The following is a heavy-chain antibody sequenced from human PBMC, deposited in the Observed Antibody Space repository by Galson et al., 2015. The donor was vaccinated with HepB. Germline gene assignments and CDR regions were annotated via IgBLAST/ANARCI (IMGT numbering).Heavy chain of an antibody. CDR3: ARDWGSAPGDY. V-gene: IGHV3-33*01. D-gene: IGHD3-16*01. CDR1: GFTFSSYG. J-gene: IGHJ4*02. Sequence: SLRLSCAASGFTFSSYGMHWVRQAPGKGLEWVAVIWYDGSNKYYADSVKGRFTISRDNSKNTLYLQMNSLRAEDTAVYYCARDWGSAPGDYWGQGTLVTVSS. CDR2: IWYDGSNK.